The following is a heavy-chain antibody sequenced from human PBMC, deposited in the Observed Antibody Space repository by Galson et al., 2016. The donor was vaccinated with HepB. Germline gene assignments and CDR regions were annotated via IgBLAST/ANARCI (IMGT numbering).Heavy chain of an antibody. D-gene: IGHD4-11*01. V-gene: IGHV4-30-2*01. CDR1: GGSISSSDYS. Sequence: TLSLTCAVSGGSISSSDYSWAWIRQPPGQGLEWIGYIYESGGSYYNPSLQSRATISVDKSKNQLSLNVTSVTAADTAVYYCASDLHYIGFDQLGQGTLVTVSS. CDR2: IYESGGS. J-gene: IGHJ4*02. CDR3: ASDLHYIGFDQ.